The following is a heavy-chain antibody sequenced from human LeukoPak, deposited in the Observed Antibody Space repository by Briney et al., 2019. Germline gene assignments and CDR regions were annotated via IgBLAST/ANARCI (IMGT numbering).Heavy chain of an antibody. CDR2: IIPILGIA. CDR3: ARSIVVVPAATSYGIDY. V-gene: IGHV1-69*04. CDR1: GGTFSSYA. Sequence: ASVKVSCKASGGTFSSYAISWVRQAPGQGLEWMGRIIPILGIANYAQKFQGRVTITADKSTSTAYMELSSLRSEDTAVYYCARSIVVVPAATSYGIDYWGQGTLATVSS. J-gene: IGHJ4*02. D-gene: IGHD2-2*01.